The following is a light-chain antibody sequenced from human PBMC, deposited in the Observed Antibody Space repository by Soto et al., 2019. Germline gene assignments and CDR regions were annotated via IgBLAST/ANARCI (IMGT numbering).Light chain of an antibody. CDR3: QQYDRIPYT. J-gene: IGKJ2*01. V-gene: IGKV1-5*03. CDR1: QSINSW. CDR2: KAS. Sequence: DIQMTQSPSTLSASRGDTVIITCRASQSINSWLAWYQQKPGKAPKLLIHKASTLESGVPSRFSGSESGTEFTLTISSLQPDDFATFYCQQYDRIPYTFGHGAKLEIK.